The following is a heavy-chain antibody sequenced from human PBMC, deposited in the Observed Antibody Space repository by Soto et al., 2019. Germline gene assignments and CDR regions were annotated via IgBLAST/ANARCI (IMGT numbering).Heavy chain of an antibody. CDR3: ERGAVAKNFDY. J-gene: IGHJ4*02. Sequence: SETLSLTCAVSGGSISSGGYSWSWIRQPPGKGLEWIGYIYHSGSTYYNPSLKSRVTISVDRSKNQFSLKLSSVTAADTAVYYCERGAVAKNFDYWGQGTLVTVYS. D-gene: IGHD6-19*01. V-gene: IGHV4-30-2*01. CDR1: GGSISSGGYS. CDR2: IYHSGST.